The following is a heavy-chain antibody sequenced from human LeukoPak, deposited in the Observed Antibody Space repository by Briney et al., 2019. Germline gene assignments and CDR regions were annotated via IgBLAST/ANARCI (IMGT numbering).Heavy chain of an antibody. CDR1: GFTFDDYA. D-gene: IGHD3-22*01. CDR3: AKVSPGSGYDSSGYQLLAEYFQH. CDR2: ISGDGGST. Sequence: GGSLRLSCAASGFTFDDYAMHWVRQAPGKGLEWVSLISGDGGSTYYADSVKGRFTISRDNSKNSLYLQMNSLRTEDTALYYCAKVSPGSGYDSSGYQLLAEYFQHWCQGTLVTVSS. V-gene: IGHV3-43*02. J-gene: IGHJ1*01.